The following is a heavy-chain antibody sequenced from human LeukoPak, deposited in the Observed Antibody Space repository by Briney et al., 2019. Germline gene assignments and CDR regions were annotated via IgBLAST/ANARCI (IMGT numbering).Heavy chain of an antibody. D-gene: IGHD3-9*01. V-gene: IGHV3-53*01. Sequence: GGSLRLSCAASGFTVSSNYMSWVRQAPGKGLEWVSVIYSGGSTNYADSVKGRFTISRDNSKNTLYLQKNSLRAEDTAVYYCAKESHDYDILTGYPNFDYWGQGTLVTVSS. CDR3: AKESHDYDILTGYPNFDY. CDR1: GFTVSSNY. J-gene: IGHJ4*02. CDR2: IYSGGST.